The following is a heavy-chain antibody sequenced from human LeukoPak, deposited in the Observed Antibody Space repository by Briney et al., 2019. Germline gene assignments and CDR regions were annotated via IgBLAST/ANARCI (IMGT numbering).Heavy chain of an antibody. CDR3: ARDLEAANTYYFDY. V-gene: IGHV3-66*01. J-gene: IGHJ4*02. CDR1: GFTVSSSY. CDR2: ISSAGIT. D-gene: IGHD6-13*01. Sequence: PGGSLRLSCAASGFTVSSSYMSWVRQAPGKGLEWVSIISSAGITYYADSVKGRFTISRDNSKNTAYLQVNSLRDEDTAVYYCARDLEAANTYYFDYWGQGTMVTVSS.